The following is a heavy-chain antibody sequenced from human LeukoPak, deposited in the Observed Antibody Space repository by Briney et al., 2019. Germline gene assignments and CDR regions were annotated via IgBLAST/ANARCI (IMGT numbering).Heavy chain of an antibody. CDR2: ISGSGGST. D-gene: IGHD3-3*01. Sequence: GGSLRLSCAASGFTFTNYAMNWVRQAPGKGLEWVSTISGSGGSTYYADSVKGRFTISRDNSKNTLHLQMNSLRADDTAVYYCAKGQDFDFWSGSQFDPWGQGTLVTVSS. J-gene: IGHJ5*02. CDR1: GFTFTNYA. CDR3: AKGQDFDFWSGSQFDP. V-gene: IGHV3-23*01.